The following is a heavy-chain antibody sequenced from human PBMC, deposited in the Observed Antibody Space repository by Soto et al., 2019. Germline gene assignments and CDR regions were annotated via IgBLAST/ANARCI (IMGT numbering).Heavy chain of an antibody. CDR3: AKDLEYSIPLDAFDI. J-gene: IGHJ3*02. D-gene: IGHD6-6*01. CDR1: GFTFSSYG. CDR2: ISYDGSNK. V-gene: IGHV3-30*18. Sequence: QVQLVESGGGVVQPGRSLRLSCAASGFTFSSYGMHWVRQAPGKGLEWVAVISYDGSNKYYADSVKGRFTISRDNSKNTLYLQMNSLRAEDTAVYYCAKDLEYSIPLDAFDIWGQGTMVTVSS.